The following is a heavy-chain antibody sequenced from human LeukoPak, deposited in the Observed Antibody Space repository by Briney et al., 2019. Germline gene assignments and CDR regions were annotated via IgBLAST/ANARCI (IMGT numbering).Heavy chain of an antibody. CDR3: ARDLRLYYYGSGSTPWFYP. V-gene: IGHV3-33*01. D-gene: IGHD3-10*01. CDR1: GFTFSSYG. CDR2: IRYDGSNK. Sequence: GGSLRLSCAASGFTFSSYGMHWVRQAPGKGLEWVAVIRYDGSNKYYADSVKGRFTISRDNSKNTLYLQMNSLRAEDTAVYYCARDLRLYYYGSGSTPWFYPWGQGTLVTVSS. J-gene: IGHJ5*02.